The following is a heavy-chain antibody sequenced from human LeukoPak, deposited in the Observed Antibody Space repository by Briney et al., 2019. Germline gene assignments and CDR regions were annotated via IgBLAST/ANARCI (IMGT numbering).Heavy chain of an antibody. CDR2: INHSGST. D-gene: IGHD5-12*01. J-gene: IGHJ3*02. CDR1: GGSFSGYY. Sequence: SETLSLTCAVYGGSFSGYYWSWIRQPLGKGLEWIGEINHSGSTNYNPSLKSRVTISVDTSKNQFSLKLSSVTAADTAVYYCARVARYSGYFIWGQGTMVTVSS. V-gene: IGHV4-34*01. CDR3: ARVARYSGYFI.